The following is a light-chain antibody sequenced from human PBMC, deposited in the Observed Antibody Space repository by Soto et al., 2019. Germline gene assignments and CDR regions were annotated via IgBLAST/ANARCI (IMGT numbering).Light chain of an antibody. CDR3: QSYACSLSGWKV. Sequence: QSVLTQPPSVSGAPGQRVTISCTGSSSNIGAGYDVHWYQQLPGTAPKLIIYGNSNRPSGVPDRFSGSKSGTSASLAITGLEAEDEDDDYCQSYACSLSGWKVFGGGTKLTVL. J-gene: IGLJ3*02. CDR2: GNS. CDR1: SSNIGAGYD. V-gene: IGLV1-40*01.